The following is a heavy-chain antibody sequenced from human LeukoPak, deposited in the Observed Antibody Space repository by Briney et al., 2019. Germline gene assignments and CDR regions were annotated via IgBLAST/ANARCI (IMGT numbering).Heavy chain of an antibody. Sequence: GGSLRLSCTVSGLTFISFWMSWVREAPGKGLEWVSNINQEGTDRYFVDSVRGRFTISRDTTKNSLSLQMNTLTAEDTAVYYCARERDGRFFDYWGPGTLVTVSS. V-gene: IGHV3-7*01. CDR2: INQEGTDR. CDR3: ARERDGRFFDY. J-gene: IGHJ4*01. CDR1: GLTFISFW. D-gene: IGHD5-24*01.